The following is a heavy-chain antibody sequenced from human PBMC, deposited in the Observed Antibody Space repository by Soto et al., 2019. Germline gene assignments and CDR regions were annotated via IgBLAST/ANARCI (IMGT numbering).Heavy chain of an antibody. Sequence: EVQLLESGGGLVQPGESPRLSCAASGFTFSSYAMSWVRQAPGRGLEWVSIISGNGGSTYYADSVKGRFTISRDNTKNTLYLQMDSLTAEDTAVYYCAKGSEFSNSYTLDFDFWGQGALVTVSS. J-gene: IGHJ4*02. CDR3: AKGSEFSNSYTLDFDF. D-gene: IGHD6-6*01. V-gene: IGHV3-23*01. CDR2: ISGNGGST. CDR1: GFTFSSYA.